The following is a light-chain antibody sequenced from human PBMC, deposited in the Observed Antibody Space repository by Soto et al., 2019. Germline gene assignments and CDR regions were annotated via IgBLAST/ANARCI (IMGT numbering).Light chain of an antibody. CDR1: QRCSSNY. CDR2: GAS. J-gene: IGKJ5*01. Sequence: EIVWTQSPATLSLSPGERATLSCRASQRCSSNYLAWYQQKPGQPPRLLIYGASSRATGIPDRFSGSGSGTDFTLTISRLEPEDFAVYYCQRYGRSPPITFGQGTRLEIK. CDR3: QRYGRSPPIT. V-gene: IGKV3-20*01.